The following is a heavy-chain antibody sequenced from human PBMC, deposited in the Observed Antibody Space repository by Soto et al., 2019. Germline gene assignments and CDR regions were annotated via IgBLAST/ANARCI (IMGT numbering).Heavy chain of an antibody. D-gene: IGHD2-15*01. CDR3: ARNIVVVVAAISEFDY. J-gene: IGHJ4*02. CDR2: ISAYNGNT. V-gene: IGHV1-18*01. Sequence: ASVKVSCKASGYTFTSYGISWVRQAPGQGLEWMGWISAYNGNTNYAQKPQGRVTMTTDTSTSTAYMELRSLRSDDTAVYYCARNIVVVVAAISEFDYWGQGTLVTVSS. CDR1: GYTFTSYG.